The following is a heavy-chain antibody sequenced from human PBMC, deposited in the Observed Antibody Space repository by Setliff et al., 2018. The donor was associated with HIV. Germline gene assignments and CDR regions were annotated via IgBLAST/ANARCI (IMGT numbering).Heavy chain of an antibody. Sequence: GASVKVSCKASGYTFTSYGISWVRQAPGQGLEWMGWISAYNGNTNYAQKLQGRVTMTTDTSTSTAYMELRSLRSDDTAVYYCARDASPSGSYSNWFDPWGQGTLVTVSS. CDR3: ARDASPSGSYSNWFDP. CDR1: GYTFTSYG. D-gene: IGHD1-26*01. V-gene: IGHV1-18*01. CDR2: ISAYNGNT. J-gene: IGHJ5*02.